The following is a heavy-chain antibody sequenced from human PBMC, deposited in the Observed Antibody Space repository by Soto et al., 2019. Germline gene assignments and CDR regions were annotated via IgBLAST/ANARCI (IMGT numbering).Heavy chain of an antibody. CDR3: TRHHPHHYDSSGYFDY. Sequence: PSETLSLTCTVSDGSISTSSYYWGWLRQSPGKGLEWIGTIFYTGRTYYNPSLESRVTLSVDTSKNQFSLHLTSVTAADTAVYYCTRHHPHHYDSSGYFDYWGQGTLVTVSS. J-gene: IGHJ4*02. CDR1: DGSISTSSYY. D-gene: IGHD3-22*01. CDR2: IFYTGRT. V-gene: IGHV4-39*01.